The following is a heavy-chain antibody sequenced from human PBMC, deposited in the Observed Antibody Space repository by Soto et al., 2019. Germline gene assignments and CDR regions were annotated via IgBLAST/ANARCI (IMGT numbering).Heavy chain of an antibody. D-gene: IGHD6-19*01. V-gene: IGHV1-8*01. CDR3: ARARESSGSSY. Sequence: QVQLVQSGAEVKKPGASVKVSCKASGYTFTSYDINWVRQATGQGLEWMGWMNPNSGNTGYAQKLEGRVTMTSNTSTSTAYMELSSPTPDDTAVYYCARARESSGSSYWGQGTLVTVSS. CDR2: MNPNSGNT. CDR1: GYTFTSYD. J-gene: IGHJ4*02.